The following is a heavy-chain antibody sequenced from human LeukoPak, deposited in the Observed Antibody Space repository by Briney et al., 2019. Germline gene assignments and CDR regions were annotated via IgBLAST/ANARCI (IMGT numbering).Heavy chain of an antibody. CDR2: ISSSSSYI. J-gene: IGHJ4*02. CDR1: GFTFSSYS. V-gene: IGHV3-21*01. CDR3: ARDGGNGGSQFDC. D-gene: IGHD1-1*01. Sequence: PGGSLRLSCAASGFTFSSYSMNWVRQAPGKGLEWVSSISSSSSYIYYADSVKGRFTISRDNAKNSLYLQMNSLRAEDTAVYYCARDGGNGGSQFDCWGQGTLVTVSS.